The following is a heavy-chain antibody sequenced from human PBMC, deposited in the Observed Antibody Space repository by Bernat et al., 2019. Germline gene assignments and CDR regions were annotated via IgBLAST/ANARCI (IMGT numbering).Heavy chain of an antibody. V-gene: IGHV3-30-3*01. D-gene: IGHD6-19*01. J-gene: IGHJ6*02. CDR1: GFTFSSYA. Sequence: QVQLVESGGGVVQPGRSLRLPCAASGFTFSSYAMHWVRQAPGKGLEWVAVISYDGSNKYYADSVKGRFTISRDNSKNTLYLQMNSLRAEDTAVYYCARDPMAGPITGYYYGMDVWGQGTTVTVSS. CDR3: ARDPMAGPITGYYYGMDV. CDR2: ISYDGSNK.